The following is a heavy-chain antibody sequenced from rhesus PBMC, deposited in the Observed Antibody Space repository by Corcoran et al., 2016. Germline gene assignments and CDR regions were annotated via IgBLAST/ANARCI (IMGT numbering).Heavy chain of an antibody. Sequence: QVQLQASGPGLVKPSETLSLTCAVPGGSITRSKWWSWIRKPPGKGLEWIGNIGGSSSTTYYNPSLKSRVTTSKDTSKNQFFLKLSSVTAADTAVYYCARQVGDLLLPEYWGQGVLVTVSS. CDR1: GGSITRSKW. V-gene: IGHV4-65*02. D-gene: IGHD2-15*01. J-gene: IGHJ4*01. CDR2: IGGSSSTT. CDR3: ARQVGDLLLPEY.